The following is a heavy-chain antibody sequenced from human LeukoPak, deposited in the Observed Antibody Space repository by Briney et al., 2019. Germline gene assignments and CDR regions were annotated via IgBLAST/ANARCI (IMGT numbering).Heavy chain of an antibody. V-gene: IGHV1-69*04. CDR2: IIPILGIA. CDR3: ARATYPPSDYGDYPFDY. CDR1: GGTFSSYA. J-gene: IGHJ4*02. D-gene: IGHD4-17*01. Sequence: GASVKVSCKASGGTFSSYAISWVRQAPGQGLEWMGRIIPILGIANYAQKFQGRVTITADKSTSTAYMELSSLRSEDTAVYYCARATYPPSDYGDYPFDYWGQGTLVTVSS.